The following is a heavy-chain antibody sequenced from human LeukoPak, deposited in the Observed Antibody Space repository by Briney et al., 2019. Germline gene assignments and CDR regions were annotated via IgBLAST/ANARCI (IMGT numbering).Heavy chain of an antibody. Sequence: GGSLRLSCATSGFTFSSYDMTWVRQAPGKGLEWLAYISRSGDDIYYADSVMGRFTISKTNARASLYLQMNSLRADDTAIYYCGSVFGVPFFEGNDFWGKGPLATFSS. CDR2: ISRSGDDI. V-gene: IGHV3-48*03. CDR1: GFTFSSYD. CDR3: GSVFGVPFFEGNDF. J-gene: IGHJ4*02. D-gene: IGHD3-16*01.